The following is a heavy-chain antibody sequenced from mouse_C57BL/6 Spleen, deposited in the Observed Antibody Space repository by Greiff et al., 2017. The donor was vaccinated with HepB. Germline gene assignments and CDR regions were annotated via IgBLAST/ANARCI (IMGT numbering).Heavy chain of an antibody. CDR3: ARRDDFWYFDV. D-gene: IGHD2-13*01. V-gene: IGHV5-17*01. Sequence: EVMLVESGGGLVKPGGSLKLSCAASGFTFSDYGMHWVRQAPEKGLEWVAYISSGSSTIYYADTVKGRFTISRDNAKNTLFLQMTSLRSEDTAMYDCARRDDFWYFDVWGTGTTVTVSS. J-gene: IGHJ1*03. CDR2: ISSGSSTI. CDR1: GFTFSDYG.